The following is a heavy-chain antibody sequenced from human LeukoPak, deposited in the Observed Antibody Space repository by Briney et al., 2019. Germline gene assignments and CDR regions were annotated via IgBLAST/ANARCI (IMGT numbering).Heavy chain of an antibody. CDR2: IKQDGSEK. D-gene: IGHD4-17*01. CDR3: AKRPSDYGDYVSYFDY. Sequence: GGSLRLSCAASGFTFSSHWMSWFRQAPGKGLEWVANIKQDGSEKYYADSVKGRFTISRDNAKNSLYLQTSSLRAEDTAVYYCAKRPSDYGDYVSYFDYWGQGTLVTVSS. J-gene: IGHJ4*02. CDR1: GFTFSSHW. V-gene: IGHV3-7*01.